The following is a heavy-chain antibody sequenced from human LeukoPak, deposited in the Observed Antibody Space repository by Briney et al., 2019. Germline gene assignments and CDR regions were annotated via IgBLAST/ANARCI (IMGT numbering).Heavy chain of an antibody. Sequence: PSETLSLTCTVSVGSVGSISGYSWSWIRQPAGKGLEWIGHITTTGSTNYNPSLRSRVTMSVDTSKHQFSLKLSSVTAADTAVYYCARLPYCSGGSCYFDYWGQGTLVTVSS. J-gene: IGHJ4*02. D-gene: IGHD2-15*01. CDR2: ITTTGST. CDR1: VGSVGSISGYS. CDR3: ARLPYCSGGSCYFDY. V-gene: IGHV4-4*07.